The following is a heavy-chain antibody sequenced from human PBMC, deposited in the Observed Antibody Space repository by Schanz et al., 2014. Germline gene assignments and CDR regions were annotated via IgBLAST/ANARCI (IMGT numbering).Heavy chain of an antibody. D-gene: IGHD1-1*01. CDR2: IGYLGDT. J-gene: IGHJ2*01. CDR1: GFTLSNSD. CDR3: ARGTDWNLHY. V-gene: IGHV3-13*01. Sequence: DVQLLESGGGLVQPGGSLRLSCAASGFTLSNSDMHWVRQGTGKGLEWVSTIGYLGDTYYPDSVKGRFTVSRDSGQDSFYLQMNSLRAGDTAVYYCARGTDWNLHYWGRGALVTVSS.